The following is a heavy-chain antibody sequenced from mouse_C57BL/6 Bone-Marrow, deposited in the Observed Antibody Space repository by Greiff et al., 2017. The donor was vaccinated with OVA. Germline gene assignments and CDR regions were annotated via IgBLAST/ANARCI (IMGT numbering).Heavy chain of an antibody. D-gene: IGHD1-1*01. J-gene: IGHJ2*01. CDR3: ARGSYYGSRGY. V-gene: IGHV1-82*01. Sequence: QVHVKQSGPELVKPGASVKISCKASGYAFSSSWMNWVKQRPGKGLEWIGRIYPGDGDTNYNGKFKGKATLTADKSSSTAYMQLSSLTSEDSAVYFCARGSYYGSRGYWGQGTTLTVSS. CDR2: IYPGDGDT. CDR1: GYAFSSSW.